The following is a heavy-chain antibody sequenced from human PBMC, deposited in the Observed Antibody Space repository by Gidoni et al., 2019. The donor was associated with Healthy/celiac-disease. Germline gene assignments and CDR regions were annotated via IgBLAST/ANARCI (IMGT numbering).Heavy chain of an antibody. Sequence: QVQLVESGGGVVQPGRSLRLSCAASGFTFSSDGMHWVRQAPGKGLEWVAVIWYDGSNKDYADSVKGRFTISRDNSKNTLYLQMNSLRAEDTAVYYCARDRVAAPAGWFDPWGQGTLVTVSS. V-gene: IGHV3-33*01. CDR2: IWYDGSNK. D-gene: IGHD6-6*01. CDR3: ARDRVAAPAGWFDP. J-gene: IGHJ5*02. CDR1: GFTFSSDG.